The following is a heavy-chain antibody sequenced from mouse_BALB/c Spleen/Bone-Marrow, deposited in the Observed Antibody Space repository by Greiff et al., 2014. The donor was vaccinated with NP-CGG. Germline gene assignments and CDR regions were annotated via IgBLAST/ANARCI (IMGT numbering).Heavy chain of an antibody. CDR2: IDPSDSYT. Sequence: QVQLQQSGAELVEPGASVKMSCKASGYTFTSYWMHWVKQRPGQGLEWIGVIDPSDSYTSYNQKFKGKATLTVDTSSSTAYMQLSSLTSEDSAVYYCTRRGYYAMDYWGQGTSVTVSS. CDR3: TRRGYYAMDY. V-gene: IGHV1S127*01. CDR1: GYTFTSYW. J-gene: IGHJ4*01.